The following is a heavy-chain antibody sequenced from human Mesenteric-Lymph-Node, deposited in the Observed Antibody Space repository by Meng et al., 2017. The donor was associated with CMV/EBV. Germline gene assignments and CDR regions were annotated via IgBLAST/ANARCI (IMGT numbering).Heavy chain of an antibody. CDR2: INPNSGGT. CDR1: GYTFTGYY. V-gene: IGHV1-2*02. Sequence: ASVKVSCKASGYTFTGYYMHWVRQAPGQGLEWMGWINPNSGGTNYVQKFQGRVTMTRDTSISTAYMELSRLRSDDTAVYYCAPSHSSSWYLEYWGQGTLVTVSS. J-gene: IGHJ4*02. D-gene: IGHD6-13*01. CDR3: APSHSSSWYLEY.